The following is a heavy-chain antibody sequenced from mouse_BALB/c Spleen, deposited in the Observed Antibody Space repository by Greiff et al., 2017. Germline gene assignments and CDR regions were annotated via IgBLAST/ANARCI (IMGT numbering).Heavy chain of an antibody. Sequence: VQLQQSGPELVRPGASVKMSCKASGYTFTSYWMHWVKQRPGQGLEWIGMIDPSNSETRLNQKFKDKATLNVEKSSNTAYMQLSSLTSEDSAVYYCAREYDYGDYAMDYWGQGTSVTVSS. J-gene: IGHJ4*01. CDR3: AREYDYGDYAMDY. CDR1: GYTFTSYW. CDR2: IDPSNSET. V-gene: IGHV1S127*01. D-gene: IGHD2-4*01.